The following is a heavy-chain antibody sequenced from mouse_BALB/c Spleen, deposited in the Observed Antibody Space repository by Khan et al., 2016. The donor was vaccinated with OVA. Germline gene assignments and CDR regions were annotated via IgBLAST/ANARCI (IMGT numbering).Heavy chain of an antibody. J-gene: IGHJ3*01. Sequence: VQLQESGAELAKPGASVKMSCKASGYTFTTYWMHWIKQRPGQGLEWIGYINPSTGYTEYNQKSKDKATLTIDKSSSTAYLELSSLTSVDSAVYYWTRRGLYGIFPYWGQGTLVTVSA. CDR2: INPSTGYT. CDR3: TRRGLYGIFPY. V-gene: IGHV1-7*01. CDR1: GYTFTTYW. D-gene: IGHD2-10*02.